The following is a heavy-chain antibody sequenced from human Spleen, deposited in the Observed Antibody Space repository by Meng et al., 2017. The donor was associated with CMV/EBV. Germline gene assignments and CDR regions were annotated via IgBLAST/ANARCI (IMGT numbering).Heavy chain of an antibody. CDR1: GFTFSSYA. D-gene: IGHD6-6*01. CDR3: AKGQLVRGFADY. J-gene: IGHJ4*02. V-gene: IGHV3-23*01. Sequence: GGSLRLSCAASGFTFSSYAMSWVRQAPGKGLEWVSGISGSGGSTYYADSVKGRFTISRDNSKNTLYVQMNSLRAEDTAVYYCAKGQLVRGFADYWGQGTLVTVSS. CDR2: ISGSGGST.